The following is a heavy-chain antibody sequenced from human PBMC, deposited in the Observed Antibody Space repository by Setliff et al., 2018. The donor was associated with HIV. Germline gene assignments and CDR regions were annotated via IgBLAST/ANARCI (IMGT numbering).Heavy chain of an antibody. CDR2: IIPPFGTG. CDR1: GGSFGNFA. Sequence: SVKVSCKASGGSFGNFAVSWVRQAPGQGLEFMGGIIPPFGTGKFAQKFQGRVTFSADEFTRIVYMELNRLRSDDTAVYYCARATTPSSPPDVWGQGTLVTVPQ. V-gene: IGHV1-69*13. J-gene: IGHJ4*02. CDR3: ARATTPSSPPDV. D-gene: IGHD2-15*01.